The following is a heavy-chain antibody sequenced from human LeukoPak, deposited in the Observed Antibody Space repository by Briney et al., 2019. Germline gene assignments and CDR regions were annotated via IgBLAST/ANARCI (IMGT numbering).Heavy chain of an antibody. Sequence: SETLSLTCTVSGGSISSSSYYWGWIRQPPGKGLEWIGSIYYSGSTYYNPSLKSRVTITVDTSKNQFSLKLSSVTAADTAVYYCARQRIAVAGTRKVSACWGQRTLVTVS. CDR1: GGSISSSSYY. CDR2: IYYSGST. CDR3: ARQRIAVAGTRKVSAC. D-gene: IGHD6-19*01. J-gene: IGHJ4*02. V-gene: IGHV4-39*01.